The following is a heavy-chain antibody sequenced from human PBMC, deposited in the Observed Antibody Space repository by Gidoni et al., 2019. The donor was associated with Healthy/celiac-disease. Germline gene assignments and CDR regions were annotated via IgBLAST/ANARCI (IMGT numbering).Heavy chain of an antibody. J-gene: IGHJ6*02. Sequence: QVQLQESGPGLVKPSETLSLTCTVSGGSISSYYWSWIRQPPGKGLEWIGYIYYSGSTNYNPSLKSRVTISVDTSKNQFSLKLSSVTAADTAVYYCARLFRLDSGWFPKNYYYGMDVWGQGTTVTVSS. CDR3: ARLFRLDSGWFPKNYYYGMDV. V-gene: IGHV4-59*01. D-gene: IGHD6-19*01. CDR1: GGSISSYY. CDR2: IYYSGST.